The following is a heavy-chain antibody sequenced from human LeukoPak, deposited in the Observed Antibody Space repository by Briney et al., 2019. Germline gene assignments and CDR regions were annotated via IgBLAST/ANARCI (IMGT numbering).Heavy chain of an antibody. CDR2: IYTSGST. CDR3: ARVGSQYYYFDY. D-gene: IGHD2-15*01. Sequence: SETLSLTCTVSGGSISSGSYYWSWIRQPAGKGLEWIGRIYTSGSTNYNPSLKSRVTISVDTSKNQFSLKLSSVTAADTAVYYCARVGSQYYYFDYWGQGTLVTVSS. J-gene: IGHJ4*02. V-gene: IGHV4-61*02. CDR1: GGSISSGSYY.